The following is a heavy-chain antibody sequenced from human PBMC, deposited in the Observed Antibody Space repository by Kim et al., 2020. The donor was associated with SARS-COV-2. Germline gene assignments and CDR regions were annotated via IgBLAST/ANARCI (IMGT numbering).Heavy chain of an antibody. Sequence: SETLSLTCAVYGGSFSGYYWSWIRQPPGKGLEWIGEINHSGSTNYNPSLKSRVTISVDTSKNQFSLKLSSVTAADTAVYYCARLPIRVWSGYYHFDYWGQGTLVTVSS. V-gene: IGHV4-34*01. CDR2: INHSGST. J-gene: IGHJ4*02. CDR1: GGSFSGYY. D-gene: IGHD3-3*01. CDR3: ARLPIRVWSGYYHFDY.